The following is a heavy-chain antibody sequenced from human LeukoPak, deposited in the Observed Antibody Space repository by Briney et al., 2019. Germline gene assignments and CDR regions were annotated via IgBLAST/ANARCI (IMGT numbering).Heavy chain of an antibody. Sequence: PGRSLVLSCAASGFPFNSYGMHWVRQAPGKGLEWVTFIRYDGSNKYYTDSVKARFTISRDNSKNTLYLQMNSLRAEDTAVYYCAKAAHYDFWSGYDYWGQGTVVTVSS. CDR2: IRYDGSNK. CDR3: AKAAHYDFWSGYDY. CDR1: GFPFNSYG. V-gene: IGHV3-30*02. D-gene: IGHD3-3*01. J-gene: IGHJ4*02.